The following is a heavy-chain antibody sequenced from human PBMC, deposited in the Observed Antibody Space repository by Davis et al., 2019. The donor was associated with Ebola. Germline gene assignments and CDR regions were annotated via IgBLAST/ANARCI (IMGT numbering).Heavy chain of an antibody. D-gene: IGHD4-17*01. CDR2: IYTNGIT. V-gene: IGHV4-61*09. Sequence: SETLSLTCNVSGASINSGFFSWSWVRQPAGKGLEWIGHIYTNGITKSNPSLESRVTISIDTSKNQFSLNLSSVTAADTAIYYCVGDYGDYVNYFDIWGQGTLVTVSS. CDR1: GASINSGFFS. CDR3: VGDYGDYVNYFDI. J-gene: IGHJ4*02.